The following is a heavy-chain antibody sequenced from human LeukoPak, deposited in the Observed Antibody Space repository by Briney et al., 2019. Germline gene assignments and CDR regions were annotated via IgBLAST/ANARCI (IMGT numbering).Heavy chain of an antibody. D-gene: IGHD2-2*01. Sequence: ASVKVSCKASGYTLTSYGISWVRQAPGQGLEWMGWISAYNGNTNYAQKLQGRVTMTTDTSTGTAYMELRSLRSDDTVVYYCARAVPPSCYADWGQGTLVTVSS. CDR1: GYTLTSYG. V-gene: IGHV1-18*01. CDR3: ARAVPPSCYAD. CDR2: ISAYNGNT. J-gene: IGHJ4*02.